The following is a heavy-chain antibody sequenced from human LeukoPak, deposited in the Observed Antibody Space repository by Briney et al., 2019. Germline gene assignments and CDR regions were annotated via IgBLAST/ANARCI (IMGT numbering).Heavy chain of an antibody. J-gene: IGHJ5*02. CDR2: INTDGSST. CDR1: GFTFSNYW. Sequence: RGSHSLFCAASGFTFSNYWMHWVCQAPGKGLVWVSRINTDGSSTDYADSVKGRFTISRDNAKNTLYLQMNSLRAEDTAVYYCARELDGYRSGNGAWGEGPLVAVSS. D-gene: IGHD5-12*01. CDR3: ARELDGYRSGNGA. V-gene: IGHV3-74*01.